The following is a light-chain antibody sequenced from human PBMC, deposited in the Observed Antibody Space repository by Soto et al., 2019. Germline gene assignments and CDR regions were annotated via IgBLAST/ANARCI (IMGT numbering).Light chain of an antibody. CDR2: AAS. Sequence: EIVMTQSPATLSVSPGERATLSCRASQSVSSNLAWYQQKPGQAPRLLIYAASTRATGIPSRFSGSGSGTEFTLTISSLQSEDVAVYYCQQYNNCPPWTFGEGTKVEIK. CDR3: QQYNNCPPWT. J-gene: IGKJ1*01. CDR1: QSVSSN. V-gene: IGKV3-15*01.